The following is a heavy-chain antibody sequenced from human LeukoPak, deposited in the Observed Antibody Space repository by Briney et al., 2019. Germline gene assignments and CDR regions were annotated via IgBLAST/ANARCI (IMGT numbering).Heavy chain of an antibody. J-gene: IGHJ4*02. V-gene: IGHV1-2*02. D-gene: IGHD3-16*01. CDR1: GYTFTDDY. Sequence: ASVKVSCKASGYTFTDDYIHWVRQAPGQGLEWMGWINVNSGGTNYAQKFYARVTMTRDTSISTAYMELSRLRSEDTAVYYCAKVGSGDYYGYKGVVDYWGQGTLVTVSS. CDR2: INVNSGGT. CDR3: AKVGSGDYYGYKGVVDY.